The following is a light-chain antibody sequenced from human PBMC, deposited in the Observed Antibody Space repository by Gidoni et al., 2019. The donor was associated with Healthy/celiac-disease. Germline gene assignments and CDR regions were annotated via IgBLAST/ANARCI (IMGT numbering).Light chain of an antibody. V-gene: IGKV3-11*01. J-gene: IGKJ4*01. CDR3: QQRSNWPQLT. Sequence: EIVLTQSQATLSLSPGERATVSCRASQGVSSYLYWYQQKPGQAPRLLLYYASNRATGIPARFSGSGSGTDFSLTISSLEPEDFAVYYCQQRSNWPQLTFGGGTKVEIK. CDR1: QGVSSY. CDR2: YAS.